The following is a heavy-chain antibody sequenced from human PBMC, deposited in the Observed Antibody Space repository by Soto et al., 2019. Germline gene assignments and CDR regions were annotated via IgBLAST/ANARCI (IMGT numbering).Heavy chain of an antibody. V-gene: IGHV4-39*01. J-gene: IGHJ3*02. Sequence: SETLSLTCTVSGGSISSSSYYWGWIRQPPGKGLEWIGSIYYSGSTYYNPSLKSRVTISVDTSKNQFSLKLSSVTAADTAVYYCARSWTTVTTAPILDAFDIWGQGTMVTVSS. D-gene: IGHD4-17*01. CDR3: ARSWTTVTTAPILDAFDI. CDR2: IYYSGST. CDR1: GGSISSSSYY.